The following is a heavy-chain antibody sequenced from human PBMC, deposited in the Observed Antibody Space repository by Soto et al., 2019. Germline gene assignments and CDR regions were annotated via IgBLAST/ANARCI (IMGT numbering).Heavy chain of an antibody. Sequence: VQLLESGGGLAQPGGSLRLSCVASGFTFKNYDMRWVRQAPGKGLEWVSGISGSGGVTYYAGSVKGRFTISRDNAKNTLYLQMNSLRANDTAVYYCAKDRQFRSYYESAGHYNNWGQGTLVTVSS. CDR1: GFTFKNYD. CDR3: AKDRQFRSYYESAGHYNN. J-gene: IGHJ4*02. D-gene: IGHD3-10*01. V-gene: IGHV3-23*01. CDR2: ISGSGGVT.